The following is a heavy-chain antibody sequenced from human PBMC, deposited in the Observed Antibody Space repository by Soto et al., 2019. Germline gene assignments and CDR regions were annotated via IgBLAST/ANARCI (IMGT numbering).Heavy chain of an antibody. CDR3: ARDPSHGSGSYLDY. J-gene: IGHJ4*02. CDR1: GFTFSNYG. D-gene: IGHD3-10*01. CDR2: IWYDGSNK. Sequence: PGGSLRHSCAASGFTFSNYGLHWVRQAPGKGLEWVAVIWYDGSNKYYADSVKGRFTISRDNSKNTLFVQMNSLRAEDTAVYYCARDPSHGSGSYLDYWGQGT. V-gene: IGHV3-33*01.